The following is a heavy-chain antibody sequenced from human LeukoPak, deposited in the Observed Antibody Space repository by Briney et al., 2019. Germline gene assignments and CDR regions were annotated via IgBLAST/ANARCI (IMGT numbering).Heavy chain of an antibody. CDR1: GFTVSSNY. CDR3: ARGSLGRGWLFDY. D-gene: IGHD7-27*01. J-gene: IGHJ4*02. CDR2: IYSGGST. V-gene: IGHV3-66*01. Sequence: GGSLRLSCAASGFTVSSNYMSWVRQAPGKGLEWVSVIYSGGSTYYADSVKGRFTISRDNSKNTLYLQMNSLRAEDTAVYYCARGSLGRGWLFDYWGQGTLVTVSS.